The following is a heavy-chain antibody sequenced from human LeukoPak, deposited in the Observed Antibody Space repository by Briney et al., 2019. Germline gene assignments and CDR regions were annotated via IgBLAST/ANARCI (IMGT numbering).Heavy chain of an antibody. Sequence: SETLSLTCTGSGGSVSSGSYYWSWIRQPPGKGLEWIGYIYYSGSTNYNPSLKSRVTISVDTSKNQFSLKLSSVTAADTAVYYCARSIVGANDFDYWGQGALVTVSS. CDR1: GGSVSSGSYY. CDR2: IYYSGST. CDR3: ARSIVGANDFDY. J-gene: IGHJ4*02. D-gene: IGHD1-26*01. V-gene: IGHV4-61*01.